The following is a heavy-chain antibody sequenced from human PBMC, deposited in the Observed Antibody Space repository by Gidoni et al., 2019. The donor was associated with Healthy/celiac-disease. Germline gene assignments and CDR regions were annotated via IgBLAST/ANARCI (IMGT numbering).Heavy chain of an antibody. CDR1: GGSISSGGYY. Sequence: QVQLQESGPGLVKPSQTLSLTCTVSGGSISSGGYYWSWIRQHPGKGLEWIGYIYYSGSTYYNPSLKSRVTILVDTSKNQFSLKLSSVTAADTAVYYCAREDEDSRNAFDIWGQGTMVTVSS. J-gene: IGHJ3*02. D-gene: IGHD3-22*01. CDR2: IYYSGST. CDR3: AREDEDSRNAFDI. V-gene: IGHV4-31*03.